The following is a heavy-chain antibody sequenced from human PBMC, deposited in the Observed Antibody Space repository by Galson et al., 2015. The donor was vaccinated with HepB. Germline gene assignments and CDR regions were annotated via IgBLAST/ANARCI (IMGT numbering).Heavy chain of an antibody. Sequence: SLRLSCAASGFTFSDYGIHWVRQAPGKGLEWVAVIWYDGSNKYYSDSVKGRFTISRDRFKNTVDLQMTSLRAEDTAVYYCARDKEGRGWYHSYYGMDIWGQGTTVTVSS. CDR3: ARDKEGRGWYHSYYGMDI. J-gene: IGHJ6*02. D-gene: IGHD6-19*01. CDR1: GFTFSDYG. CDR2: IWYDGSNK. V-gene: IGHV3-33*01.